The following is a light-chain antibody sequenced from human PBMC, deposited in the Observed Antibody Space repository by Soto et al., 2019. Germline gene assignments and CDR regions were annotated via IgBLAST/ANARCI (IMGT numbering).Light chain of an antibody. V-gene: IGKV1-5*03. CDR2: KAS. J-gene: IGKJ1*01. Sequence: DIQMTQSPSTLSGSVGDSVTITCRASQTISSWLAWYQQKPGQAPKLLIYKASTLKRGVPSRFSGSGSGTEFTLTIRILQPDDFATYYCQHYNSYSEAFGQGPQVELK. CDR1: QTISSW. CDR3: QHYNSYSEA.